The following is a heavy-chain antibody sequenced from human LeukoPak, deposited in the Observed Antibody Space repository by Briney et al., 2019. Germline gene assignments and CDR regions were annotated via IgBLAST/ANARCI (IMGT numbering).Heavy chain of an antibody. CDR1: GFTFSSYG. CDR2: IRYDGSNK. D-gene: IGHD3-3*01. CDR3: VGRFLEWSDD. V-gene: IGHV3-30*02. J-gene: IGHJ4*02. Sequence: GGSLRLSCAASGFTFSSYGMHWVRQAPGKGLEWAAFIRYDGSNKYYADSVKGRFTISRDNAKNSLYLQMNSLRAEDTAVYYCVGRFLEWSDDWGQGTLVTVSS.